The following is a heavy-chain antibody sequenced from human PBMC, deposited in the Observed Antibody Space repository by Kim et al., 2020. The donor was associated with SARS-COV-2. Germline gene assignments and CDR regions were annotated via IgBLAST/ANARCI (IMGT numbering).Heavy chain of an antibody. V-gene: IGHV4-39*01. CDR3: ARSRQYSYGLIPGVQNWFDP. CDR2: IYYSGST. Sequence: SETLSLTCTVSGGSISSSSYYWGWIRQPPGKGLEWIGSIYYSGSTYYNPSLKSRVTISVDTSKNQFSLKLSSVTAADTAVYYCARSRQYSYGLIPGVQNWFDPWGQGTLVTVSS. D-gene: IGHD5-18*01. J-gene: IGHJ5*02. CDR1: GGSISSSSYY.